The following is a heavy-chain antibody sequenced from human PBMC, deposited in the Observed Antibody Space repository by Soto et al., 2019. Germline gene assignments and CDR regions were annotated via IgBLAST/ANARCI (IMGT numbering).Heavy chain of an antibody. J-gene: IGHJ4*02. CDR1: GGSMIAYY. Sequence: KSSETLSLTCTVPGGSMIAYYLNWMRQPPGKGLQWIGYTYYSGSTTYNPSLKSRVTISVDSSKNQFSLKLDSVTPADTAVYYCARVRGTAGKRYFDYWGPGTLVTVSS. D-gene: IGHD6-13*01. CDR3: ARVRGTAGKRYFDY. CDR2: TYYSGST. V-gene: IGHV4-59*01.